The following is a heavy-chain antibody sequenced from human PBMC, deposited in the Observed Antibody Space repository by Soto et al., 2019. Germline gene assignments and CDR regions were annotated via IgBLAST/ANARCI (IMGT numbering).Heavy chain of an antibody. CDR3: AKGQYSGVAGGLDY. CDR1: GLTFKSYA. D-gene: IGHD1-26*01. CDR2: ISGSGGST. Sequence: EVHLLESGGGLVQPGGSLRLSCAASGLTFKSYAMSWVRQAPGKGLEWVSGISGSGGSTDYADSVKGRFTISRDNSKNTLELQMNRLRVEDTALYYCAKGQYSGVAGGLDYWGQGTLVTVSS. V-gene: IGHV3-23*01. J-gene: IGHJ4*02.